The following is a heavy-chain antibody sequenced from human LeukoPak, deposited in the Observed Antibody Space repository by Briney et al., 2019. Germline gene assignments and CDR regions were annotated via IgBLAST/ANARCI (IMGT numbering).Heavy chain of an antibody. D-gene: IGHD6-13*01. CDR3: ASIVAAGTECYSYGMDV. V-gene: IGHV1-46*01. J-gene: IGHJ6*02. CDR2: INPSDGST. Sequence: VASVKVSCKASGYTFTSYDIHWVRQAPGQGLEWMGIINPSDGSTSYAQKFQGRVTMTRDTSTSTVYMELSSLRSEDTAVYCCASIVAAGTECYSYGMDVWGQGTTVTVSS. CDR1: GYTFTSYD.